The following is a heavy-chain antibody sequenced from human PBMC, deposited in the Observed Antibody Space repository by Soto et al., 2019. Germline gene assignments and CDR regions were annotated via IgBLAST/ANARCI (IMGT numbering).Heavy chain of an antibody. CDR2: IYYSGST. CDR3: ARQAYDFLTGYGPYFDY. D-gene: IGHD3-9*01. J-gene: IGHJ4*02. CDR1: GGSTISYY. V-gene: IGHV4-59*08. Sequence: SETLSLTCTVSGGSTISYYWTWIRQPPGKGLEWIGHIYYSGSTSYNPSLRSRVTISIDTSKNQFSLNLNSVTAADTAVYYCARQAYDFLTGYGPYFDYWGQGTLVTVSS.